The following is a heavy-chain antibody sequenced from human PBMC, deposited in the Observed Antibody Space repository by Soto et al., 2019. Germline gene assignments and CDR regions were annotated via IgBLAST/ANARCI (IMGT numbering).Heavy chain of an antibody. J-gene: IGHJ4*02. CDR2: IKSKNDGGTT. Sequence: GGSLRLSCAASGFTFSNAWMSWVRQAPGKGLEWVGRIKSKNDGGTTDYAAPVKGRFTITRDDTKNPLYLQMNSLKTEDTAFYYCTTEGYSDGYYFDYWGQGTLVTVSS. V-gene: IGHV3-15*01. CDR3: TTEGYSDGYYFDY. CDR1: GFTFSNAW. D-gene: IGHD5-18*01.